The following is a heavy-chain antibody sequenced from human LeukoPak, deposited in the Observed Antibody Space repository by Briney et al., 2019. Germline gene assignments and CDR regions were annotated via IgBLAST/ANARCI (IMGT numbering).Heavy chain of an antibody. V-gene: IGHV3-30-3*01. CDR3: ARETLEGPFDY. Sequence: PGRSLRLSCAASGFTFSSYAMHWVRQAPGKGLEWVAVISYDGSNKYYADSVKGRFTISRDISKNTLYLQMNSLRAEDTAVYYCARETLEGPFDYWGQGTLVTVSS. J-gene: IGHJ4*02. CDR2: ISYDGSNK. CDR1: GFTFSSYA.